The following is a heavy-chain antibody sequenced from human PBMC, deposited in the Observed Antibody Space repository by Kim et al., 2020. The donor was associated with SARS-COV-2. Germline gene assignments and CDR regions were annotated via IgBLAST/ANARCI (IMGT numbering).Heavy chain of an antibody. Sequence: GGSLRLSCAASGFTFSSYAMHWVRQAPGKGLEWVAVISYDGSNKYYADSVKGRFTISRDNSKNTLYLQMNSLRAEDTAVYYCAREQTVVTASLPGYWGQGTLVTVSS. CDR3: AREQTVVTASLPGY. D-gene: IGHD2-21*02. CDR2: ISYDGSNK. V-gene: IGHV3-30*04. CDR1: GFTFSSYA. J-gene: IGHJ4*02.